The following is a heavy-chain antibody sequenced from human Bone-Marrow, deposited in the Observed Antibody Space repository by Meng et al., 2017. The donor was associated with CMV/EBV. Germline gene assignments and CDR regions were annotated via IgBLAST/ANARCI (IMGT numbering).Heavy chain of an antibody. CDR3: AKAGMRCRNANCYNSFDY. CDR1: GFTFSSYA. J-gene: IGHJ4*02. Sequence: GESLKISCAASGFTFSSYAMSWVRQAPGKGLEWVSSISGSGVSTNYADSVKGRFTISRDNSKNTLYLQMNSLRADDTAVYYCAKAGMRCRNANCYNSFDYWGQGTRVTGYS. D-gene: IGHD2-2*02. V-gene: IGHV3-23*01. CDR2: ISGSGVST.